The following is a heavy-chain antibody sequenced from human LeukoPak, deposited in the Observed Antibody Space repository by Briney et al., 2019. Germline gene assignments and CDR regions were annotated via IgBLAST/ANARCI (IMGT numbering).Heavy chain of an antibody. D-gene: IGHD2-15*01. V-gene: IGHV3-53*01. CDR3: ARGTPTVSAGHY. J-gene: IGHJ4*02. CDR1: GFTVSSDY. Sequence: PGGSLRLSCAASGFTVSSDYMSWVRHAPGKGLEWVSEIYTDGRTFFADFVKGRFTISRDTSKNMLYLQMNSLRVEDTAVYYCARGTPTVSAGHYGGQGTLVTVSS. CDR2: IYTDGRT.